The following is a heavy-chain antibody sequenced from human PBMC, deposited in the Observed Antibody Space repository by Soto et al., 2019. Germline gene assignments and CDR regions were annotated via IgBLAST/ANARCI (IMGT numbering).Heavy chain of an antibody. V-gene: IGHV3-53*04. J-gene: IGHJ5*02. Sequence: GGSLRLSCAASGFTVSSNYMSWVRQAPGKGLEWVSVIYSGGSTYYADSVKGRFTISRHNSKNTLYLQMNSLRAEDTAVYYCARDEEYSSSSWFDPWGQGTLVTVSS. CDR1: GFTVSSNY. CDR2: IYSGGST. CDR3: ARDEEYSSSSWFDP. D-gene: IGHD6-6*01.